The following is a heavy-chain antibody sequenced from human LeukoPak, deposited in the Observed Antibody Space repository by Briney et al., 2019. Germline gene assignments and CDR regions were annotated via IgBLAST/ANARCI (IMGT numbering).Heavy chain of an antibody. Sequence: GGSLRLSCAASGFTFSSYWMNWVRQAPGKGLEWVSSIIGSGDSTYYADSVKGRFSIFRDNSKNTLYLRMYSLRADDTAVYYCAKDRWSGSSRYFDYWGQGTLVTVSS. CDR3: AKDRWSGSSRYFDY. D-gene: IGHD1-26*01. CDR2: IIGSGDST. V-gene: IGHV3-23*01. J-gene: IGHJ4*02. CDR1: GFTFSSYW.